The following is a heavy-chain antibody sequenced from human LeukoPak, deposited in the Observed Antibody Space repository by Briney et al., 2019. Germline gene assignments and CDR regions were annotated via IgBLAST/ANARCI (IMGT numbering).Heavy chain of an antibody. D-gene: IGHD2-2*01. CDR3: ARDRYCSSTSCLVDY. J-gene: IGHJ4*02. CDR1: GGTFSSYA. Sequence: ASVKVSCKASGGTFSSYAISWVRQAPGQGLEWMGGIIPIFGTANYAQKFQGRVTITTDESTSTAYMELSSLRSEDTPVYYCARDRYCSSTSCLVDYWGQGTLVTVSS. CDR2: IIPIFGTA. V-gene: IGHV1-69*05.